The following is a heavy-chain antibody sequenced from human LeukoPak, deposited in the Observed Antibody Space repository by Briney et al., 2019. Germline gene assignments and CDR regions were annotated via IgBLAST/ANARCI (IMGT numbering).Heavy chain of an antibody. J-gene: IGHJ4*02. V-gene: IGHV3-30-3*02. CDR1: EFTFNSYT. CDR3: AKLSIVVVPAVLRDNFDY. D-gene: IGHD2-2*01. CDR2: ISYDGNNK. Sequence: GGSLRLSCAASEFTFNSYTMHWVRQAPGKGLEWVAIISYDGNNKDYADSVKGRFTISRDNSKNTLYLQMNSLRAEDTAIYYCAKLSIVVVPAVLRDNFDYWGQGTLVTVSS.